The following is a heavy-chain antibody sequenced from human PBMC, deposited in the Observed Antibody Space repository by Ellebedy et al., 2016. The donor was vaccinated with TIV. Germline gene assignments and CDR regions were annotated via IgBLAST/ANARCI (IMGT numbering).Heavy chain of an antibody. Sequence: ASVKVSCKASGYIFTNYGITWVRQAPGQGLEWMGWITVYNGKANYAQRLQGRVTMTTDTSTSTAYMELRSLRSDDTAVYYCATDRGVINYYYGMDVWGQGTTVTVSS. CDR3: ATDRGVINYYYGMDV. CDR1: GYIFTNYG. V-gene: IGHV1-18*04. J-gene: IGHJ6*02. D-gene: IGHD3-10*01. CDR2: ITVYNGKA.